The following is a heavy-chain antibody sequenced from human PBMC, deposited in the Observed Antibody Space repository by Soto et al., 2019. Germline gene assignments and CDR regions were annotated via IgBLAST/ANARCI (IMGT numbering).Heavy chain of an antibody. V-gene: IGHV4-30-4*01. Sequence: PSETLSLTCTVSGGSISSGDYYWSWIRQPPGKGLEWIGYIYYSGSTYYTPSLRSRVTISVDTSKNQFSLKLSSVTAADTAVYYCARDVLYSTSRIDSWGQGTPVTVSS. CDR3: ARDVLYSTSRIDS. D-gene: IGHD6-6*01. J-gene: IGHJ4*02. CDR1: GGSISSGDYY. CDR2: IYYSGST.